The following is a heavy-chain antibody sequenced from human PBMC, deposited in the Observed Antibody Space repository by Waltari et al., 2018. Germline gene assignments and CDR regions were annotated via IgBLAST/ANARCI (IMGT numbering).Heavy chain of an antibody. Sequence: EVQLVESGGGLVQPGRSLRLSCAASGFTFADYAMHWVRQAPGKGLEWVSGISWNSGSIGYADSVKGRFTISRDNAKNSLYLQMNSLRAEDTALYYCAKALTDYGDSLDYWGQGTLVTVSS. D-gene: IGHD4-17*01. CDR1: GFTFADYA. J-gene: IGHJ4*02. V-gene: IGHV3-9*01. CDR3: AKALTDYGDSLDY. CDR2: ISWNSGSI.